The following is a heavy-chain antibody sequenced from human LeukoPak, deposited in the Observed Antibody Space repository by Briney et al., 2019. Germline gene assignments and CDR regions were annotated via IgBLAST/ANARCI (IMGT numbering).Heavy chain of an antibody. V-gene: IGHV5-51*01. CDR3: ARLSRGYYYDSSDYPST. CDR2: IYPGDSDT. J-gene: IGHJ5*02. Sequence: GESLRISCKGSGYSFTSYWISWVRQMPGKGLEWMGIIYPGDSDTRYSPSFQGQVTISADKSISTAYLQWSRLKASDTAMYYCARLSRGYYYDSSDYPSTWGQGTLVSVSS. D-gene: IGHD3-22*01. CDR1: GYSFTSYW.